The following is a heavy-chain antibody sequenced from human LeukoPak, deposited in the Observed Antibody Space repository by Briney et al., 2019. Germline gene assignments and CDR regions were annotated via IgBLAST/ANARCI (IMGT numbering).Heavy chain of an antibody. CDR3: AKGPPVYIAVRAPGRIYFDY. CDR1: GGTFSSYA. CDR2: IIPILGIA. D-gene: IGHD6-19*01. Sequence: SVKVSCKASGGTFSSYAISWVRQAPGQGLEWMGRIIPILGIANYAQKFQGRVTITADKSTSTAYMELSSLRSEDTAVYYCAKGPPVYIAVRAPGRIYFDYWGQGTLVTVSS. V-gene: IGHV1-69*04. J-gene: IGHJ4*02.